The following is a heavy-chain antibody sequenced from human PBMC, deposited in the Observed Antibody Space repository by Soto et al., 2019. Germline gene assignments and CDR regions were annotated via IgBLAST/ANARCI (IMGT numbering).Heavy chain of an antibody. V-gene: IGHV3-23*01. Sequence: GGSLRLSCAASGFTFSSYAMSWVRQAPGKGLEWVSAISGSGGSTYYADSVKGRFTISRDNSKNTLYLQMNSLRAEDTAVYYCAKDSPTVPPGWGLFDYWGQGTLVTVSS. CDR1: GFTFSSYA. CDR3: AKDSPTVPPGWGLFDY. J-gene: IGHJ4*02. CDR2: ISGSGGST. D-gene: IGHD2-2*01.